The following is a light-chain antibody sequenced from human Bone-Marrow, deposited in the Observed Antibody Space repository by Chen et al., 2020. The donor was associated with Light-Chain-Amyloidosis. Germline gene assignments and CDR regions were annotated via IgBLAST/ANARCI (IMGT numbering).Light chain of an antibody. CDR1: QSLVYSDGNTY. CDR3: IQGTHWALCLGRAP. Sequence: DVVMTQSPVSLPVTLGQPASISCRSSQSLVYSDGNTYLNWFQQRPGRSPRRLIYKVSNRDSGVPKKSSGCGSGTVFTLKITRMEAEAVRVYHCIQGTHWALCLGRAPLGQGTLLEIK. V-gene: IGKV2-30*01. J-gene: IGKJ5*01. CDR2: KVS.